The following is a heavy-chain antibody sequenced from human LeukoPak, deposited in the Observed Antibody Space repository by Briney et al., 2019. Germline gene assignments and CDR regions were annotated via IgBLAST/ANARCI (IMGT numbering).Heavy chain of an antibody. D-gene: IGHD1-26*01. J-gene: IGHJ4*02. CDR1: GFTFSTYG. Sequence: GGSLRLSCAASGFTFSTYGIHWVRQAPGKGLEWVAVIWYDGSKKYYADSVKGRFTISRDNSKNTLYLQMNSLRAEDTAVYYCARAVGPFDYWGQGTLVTVSS. CDR2: IWYDGSKK. CDR3: ARAVGPFDY. V-gene: IGHV3-33*01.